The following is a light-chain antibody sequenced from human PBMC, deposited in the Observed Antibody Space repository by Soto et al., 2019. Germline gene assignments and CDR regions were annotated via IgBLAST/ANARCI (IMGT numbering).Light chain of an antibody. CDR2: RAS. CDR3: QQYSSYFFT. J-gene: IGKJ3*01. Sequence: DIQMTQSPSTLSASVGDRVNITCRASQSISSWLAWYQQKPGKAPKLLIYRASDLQTGVPSRFSDSGSRTEFALTISSLQTDDIATYYCQQYSSYFFTFGPGTKVDVK. CDR1: QSISSW. V-gene: IGKV1-5*03.